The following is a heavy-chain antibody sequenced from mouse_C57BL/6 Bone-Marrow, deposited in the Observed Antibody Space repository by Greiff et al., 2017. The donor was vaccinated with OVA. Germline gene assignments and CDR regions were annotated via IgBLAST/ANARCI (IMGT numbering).Heavy chain of an antibody. V-gene: IGHV3-3*01. D-gene: IGHD2-12*01. J-gene: IGHJ1*03. CDR3: ARGHSPLYWYFDV. CDR1: GFSINSDCY. Sequence: DVQLQESGPSLVRPSQSLSLSCTATGFSINSDCYWFWIRQPPGNHLEYIGYTFYSGFTYYNPSLESRTSITRDTSKTPFYLKLSPVTTEAAAHFYCARGHSPLYWYFDVWGTGTTVTVSS. CDR2: TFYSGFT.